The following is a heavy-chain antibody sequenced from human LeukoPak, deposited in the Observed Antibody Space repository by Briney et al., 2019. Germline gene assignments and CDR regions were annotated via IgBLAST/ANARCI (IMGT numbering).Heavy chain of an antibody. CDR3: ARSGGLRLGELSFNYFDY. CDR1: GGSITNYY. CDR2: IFYTGSDNS. D-gene: IGHD3-16*02. J-gene: IGHJ4*02. V-gene: IGHV4-59*12. Sequence: SETLSLTCTVSGGSITNYYWTWIRQPPGKGLEWIGYIFYTGSDNSNYNPSLRSRVTISIDTSKNQFSLKLSSVTAADTAVYYCARSGGLRLGELSFNYFDYWGQGTLDTVSS.